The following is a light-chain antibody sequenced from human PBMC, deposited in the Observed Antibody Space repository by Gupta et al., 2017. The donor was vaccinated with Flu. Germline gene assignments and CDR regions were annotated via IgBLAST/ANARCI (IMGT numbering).Light chain of an antibody. CDR3: QQSQSSWLT. CDR2: VAS. CDR1: EIINTY. Sequence: PSSLSASVGDRVTITCRTSEIINTYLTWYQQKPGKAPKLLIYVASHLQSGVPSRFSGSGSGTDFTLTISNIQLEDFATYYCQQSQSSWLTFGGGTKVEI. J-gene: IGKJ4*01. V-gene: IGKV1-39*01.